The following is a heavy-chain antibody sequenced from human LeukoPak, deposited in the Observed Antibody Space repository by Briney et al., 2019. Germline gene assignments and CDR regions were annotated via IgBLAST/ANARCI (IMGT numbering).Heavy chain of an antibody. CDR2: IRSKAYGGTT. D-gene: IGHD3-3*01. Sequence: PGGSLRLSCTASGFTLGDYAMSGVRQAPGKGLEGVGFIRSKAYGGTTEYAASVKGRFTISRDDSKSIAYLQMNSLKTEDTAVYYCTRGSGRRVDYWGQGTLVTVSS. CDR1: GFTLGDYA. CDR3: TRGSGRRVDY. V-gene: IGHV3-49*04. J-gene: IGHJ4*02.